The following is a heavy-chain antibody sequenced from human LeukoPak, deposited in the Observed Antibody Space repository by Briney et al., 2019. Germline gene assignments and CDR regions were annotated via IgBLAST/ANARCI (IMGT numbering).Heavy chain of an antibody. CDR1: GYTFTGYY. J-gene: IGHJ4*02. V-gene: IGHV1-2*02. CDR3: ASEHCSSTSCYGGYYFDY. D-gene: IGHD2-2*01. Sequence: GASVKVSCKASGYTFTGYYMHWVRQAPGQGLEWMGWINPNSGGTNYAQKFQGRVTMTRDTSISTAYMELSRLRSDDTAVYYCASEHCSSTSCYGGYYFDYWGQGTLVTVSS. CDR2: INPNSGGT.